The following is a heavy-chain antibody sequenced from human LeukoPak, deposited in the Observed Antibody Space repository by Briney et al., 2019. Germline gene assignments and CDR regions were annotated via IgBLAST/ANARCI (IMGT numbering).Heavy chain of an antibody. CDR1: GFTFSSYE. CDR2: IHPEGNEK. Sequence: GGSLRLSCAASGFTFSSYEMNWVRQAPGRGLEWVANIHPEGNEKYHVESVKGRFTISRDNTKNLLFLQMNGLRVEDTAVYYCARGDAFSGDHWGQGTLVTVSS. J-gene: IGHJ4*02. CDR3: ARGDAFSGDH. V-gene: IGHV3-7*04.